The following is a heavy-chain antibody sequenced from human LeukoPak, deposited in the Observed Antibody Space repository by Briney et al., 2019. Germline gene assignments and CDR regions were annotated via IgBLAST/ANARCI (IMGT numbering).Heavy chain of an antibody. CDR2: IYYSGST. CDR3: ASPDRGYSYGHFDY. V-gene: IGHV4-39*01. Sequence: PSETLSLTCTVSGGSISSSSYYWGWIRQPPGKGLEWIGSIYYSGSTYYNPSLKSRVTISVDTSKNQFSLKLSSVTAADTAVYYCASPDRGYSYGHFDYWGQGTLVTVSS. D-gene: IGHD5-18*01. J-gene: IGHJ4*02. CDR1: GGSISSSSYY.